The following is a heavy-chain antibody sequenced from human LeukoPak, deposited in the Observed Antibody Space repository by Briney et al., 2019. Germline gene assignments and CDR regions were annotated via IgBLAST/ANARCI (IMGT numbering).Heavy chain of an antibody. CDR2: ISYDGSNK. D-gene: IGHD1-26*01. V-gene: IGHV3-30*03. CDR3: ARRLEVTSYSPFDY. J-gene: IGHJ4*02. CDR1: GFTFSSYG. Sequence: GGSLRLSCAASGFTFSSYGMHWVRQAPGKGLEWVAVISYDGSNKYYADSVKGRFTISRDNSKNTLYLQMNSLRAEDTAVYYCARRLEVTSYSPFDYWGQGTLVTVSS.